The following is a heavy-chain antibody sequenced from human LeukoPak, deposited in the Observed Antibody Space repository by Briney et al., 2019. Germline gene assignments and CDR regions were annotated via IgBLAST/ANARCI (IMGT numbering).Heavy chain of an antibody. Sequence: ASVKVSCKASGYTFTSYYMHWVRQAPGQGLEWMGIINPSGGSTSYAQKFQGRVTMTRDTSTSTAYMGLSSLRSDDTAVYYCARGGKPYGMDVWGQGTTVTVSS. V-gene: IGHV1-46*01. J-gene: IGHJ6*02. CDR2: INPSGGST. CDR3: ARGGKPYGMDV. CDR1: GYTFTSYY.